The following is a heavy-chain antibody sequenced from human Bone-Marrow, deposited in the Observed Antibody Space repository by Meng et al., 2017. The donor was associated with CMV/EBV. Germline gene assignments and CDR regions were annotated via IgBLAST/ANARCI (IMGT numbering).Heavy chain of an antibody. CDR1: GGSISSGDHY. D-gene: IGHD2-15*01. CDR3: ARDLLPDI. V-gene: IGHV4-30-4*08. Sequence: SCTVSGGSISSGDHYWSWIRQPPGKGLEWIGYIYYSGSTYYNPSLKSRLTISVDTSKNQFSLQLRSVTAADTAVYYCARDLLPDIWGQGTLVTVSS. J-gene: IGHJ4*02. CDR2: IYYSGST.